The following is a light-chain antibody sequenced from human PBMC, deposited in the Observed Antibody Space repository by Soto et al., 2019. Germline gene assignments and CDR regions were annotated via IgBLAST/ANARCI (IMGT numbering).Light chain of an antibody. CDR2: YDS. V-gene: IGLV3-21*04. CDR1: NIGSKS. J-gene: IGLJ2*01. CDR3: QVWDSSSDHPYVV. Sequence: SYELTQPPSLSGAPGKTARITCGGNNIGSKSVHWYQQKPGQAPVLVIYYDSDRPSGIPERFSGSNSGNTATLTISRVEAGDEADYYCQVWDSSSDHPYVVFGGGTKLTVL.